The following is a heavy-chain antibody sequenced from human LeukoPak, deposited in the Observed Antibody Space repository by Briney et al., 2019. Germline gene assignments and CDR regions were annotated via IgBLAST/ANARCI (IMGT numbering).Heavy chain of an antibody. CDR3: ARVGYSYGYSYYFDY. J-gene: IGHJ4*02. D-gene: IGHD5-18*01. CDR2: IIPIFGTA. V-gene: IGHV1-69*01. Sequence: GSSVKVSCKASGGTFSSYAISWVRQAPGQGLEWMGGIIPIFGTANYAQKFQGRVTITADESTSAAYMELSSLRSEDTAGYYCARVGYSYGYSYYFDYWGQGTLVTVSS. CDR1: GGTFSSYA.